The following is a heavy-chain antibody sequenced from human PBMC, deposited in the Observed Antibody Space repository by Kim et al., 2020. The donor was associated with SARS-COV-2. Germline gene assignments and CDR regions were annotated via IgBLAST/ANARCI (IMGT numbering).Heavy chain of an antibody. CDR3: AIAPEGWLQLYFDY. V-gene: IGHV5-51*01. J-gene: IGHJ4*02. D-gene: IGHD5-12*01. Sequence: SPSFQGQVTISADKSISTAYLQWSSLKASDTAMYYCAIAPEGWLQLYFDYWGQGTLVTVSS.